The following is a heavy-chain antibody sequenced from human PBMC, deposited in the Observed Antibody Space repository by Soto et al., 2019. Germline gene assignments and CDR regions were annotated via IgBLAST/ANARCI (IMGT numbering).Heavy chain of an antibody. V-gene: IGHV1-69*01. Sequence: QVLLVQSGAEVKNPGSSVKVSCKPSGTTFDSFTFNWVRQAPGQGLEWMGGFVPMFGSASIAQRFQGRVRITADESTGTGYMELSDLRSEDSAIYYCAREDDTTGHYSWFDPWGPGTLVTVSS. D-gene: IGHD3-9*01. CDR2: FVPMFGSA. J-gene: IGHJ5*02. CDR1: GTTFDSFT. CDR3: AREDDTTGHYSWFDP.